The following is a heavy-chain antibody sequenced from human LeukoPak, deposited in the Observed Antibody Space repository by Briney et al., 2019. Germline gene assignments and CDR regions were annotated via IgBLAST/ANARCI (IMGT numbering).Heavy chain of an antibody. CDR3: AKGAVAAESKVDPYWEFDY. CDR1: GFTFSSYG. Sequence: GRSLRLSCAASGFTFSSYGMHWVRQAPGKGLEWVAVIWYDGSNKYYADSVKGRFTISRDNSKNTLYLQMNSLRAEDTAVYYCAKGAVAAESKVDPYWEFDYWGQGTLVTVSS. CDR2: IWYDGSNK. D-gene: IGHD6-19*01. J-gene: IGHJ4*02. V-gene: IGHV3-33*06.